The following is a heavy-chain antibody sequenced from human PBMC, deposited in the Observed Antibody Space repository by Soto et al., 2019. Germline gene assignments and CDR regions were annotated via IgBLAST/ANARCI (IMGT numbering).Heavy chain of an antibody. Sequence: ASVKVSCKASGYTFTGYYRHWVRQAPGQGLEWMGWINPNSGGTNYAQKFQGWVAMTRDTSISTAYMELSRLRSEDTAVYYCARDRYYYGSGSYYEYYYYYGMDVWGQGTTVTVSS. D-gene: IGHD3-10*01. CDR3: ARDRYYYGSGSYYEYYYYYGMDV. J-gene: IGHJ6*02. CDR1: GYTFTGYY. CDR2: INPNSGGT. V-gene: IGHV1-2*04.